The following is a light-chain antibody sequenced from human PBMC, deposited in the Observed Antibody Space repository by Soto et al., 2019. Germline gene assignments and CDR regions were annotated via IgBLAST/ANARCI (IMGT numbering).Light chain of an antibody. Sequence: QSVLTQPPSASGTPGQTAIISCSGSRSDIGSNSVNWYQRLPGTAPKLLIYNNNQRPSGVPDRFSGSKSGTSASLAISGLEYEDGADYYCAAWADSLTSRVVGSGTKLTVL. J-gene: IGLJ1*01. CDR1: RSDIGSNS. CDR3: AAWADSLTSRV. CDR2: NNN. V-gene: IGLV1-44*01.